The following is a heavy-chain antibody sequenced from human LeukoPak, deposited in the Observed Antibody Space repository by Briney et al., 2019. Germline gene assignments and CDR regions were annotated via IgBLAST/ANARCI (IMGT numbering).Heavy chain of an antibody. CDR3: ARKDWNDVRAFDI. V-gene: IGHV4-4*07. CDR1: GGSISSYY. Sequence: SEALSLTCTVSGGSISSYYWSWIRQPAGKGLEWIGRIYTSGSTNYNPSLKSRVTISEDKPKNQFSLKLSSVTAADTAVYYCARKDWNDVRAFDIWGQGTMVTVSS. D-gene: IGHD1-1*01. J-gene: IGHJ3*02. CDR2: IYTSGST.